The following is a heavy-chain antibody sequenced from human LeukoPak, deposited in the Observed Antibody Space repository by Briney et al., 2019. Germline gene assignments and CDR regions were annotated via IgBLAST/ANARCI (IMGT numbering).Heavy chain of an antibody. CDR2: ISYDGSNK. D-gene: IGHD2-2*01. CDR3: ARGAVVVVPAEPFDY. CDR1: GFTFSSYW. Sequence: GGSLRLSCAASGFTFSSYWMSWVRQAPGKGLEWGAGISYDGSNKSYADSVKGRFTISRDNSKNTLYLQMNSLRAEDTAVYYCARGAVVVVPAEPFDYWGQGTLVTVSS. V-gene: IGHV3-30*03. J-gene: IGHJ4*02.